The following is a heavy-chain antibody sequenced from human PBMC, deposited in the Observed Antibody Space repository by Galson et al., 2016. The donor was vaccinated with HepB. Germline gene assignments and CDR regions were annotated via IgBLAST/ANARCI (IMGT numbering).Heavy chain of an antibody. CDR3: AKDRWGTSVTTFDY. D-gene: IGHD4-11*01. CDR1: GFTFSSYA. J-gene: IGHJ4*02. V-gene: IGHV3-23*01. Sequence: SLRLSCAASGFTFSSYAMSWVRQPPGKGLEWVSGISGSGDSTDSADSVKGRFTISRDNSKHTVYLQMNSLRAEDTAVYYCAKDRWGTSVTTFDYWGQGTLVTVSS. CDR2: ISGSGDST.